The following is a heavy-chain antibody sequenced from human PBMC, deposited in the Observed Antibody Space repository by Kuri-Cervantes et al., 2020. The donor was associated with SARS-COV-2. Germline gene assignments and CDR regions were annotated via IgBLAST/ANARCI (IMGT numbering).Heavy chain of an antibody. CDR2: IYTSGST. CDR3: ARHSYDFWSGSEPFDY. D-gene: IGHD3-3*01. Sequence: SETLSLTCTVSGGSISSYYWSWIRQPAGKGLEWIGRIYTSGSTNYNPSLKSRVTMSVDTSKNQFSLKLSSVTAADTAVYYWARHSYDFWSGSEPFDYWGQGTLVTVSS. CDR1: GGSISSYY. J-gene: IGHJ4*02. V-gene: IGHV4-4*07.